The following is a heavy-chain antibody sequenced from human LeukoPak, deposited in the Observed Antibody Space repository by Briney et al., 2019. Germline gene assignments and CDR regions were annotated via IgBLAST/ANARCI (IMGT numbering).Heavy chain of an antibody. CDR2: ISSSSSTI. J-gene: IGHJ6*03. D-gene: IGHD3-10*01. CDR1: GFTFSSYS. V-gene: IGHV3-48*01. Sequence: GGSLRLSCAASGFTFSSYSMNWVRQAPGKGLEWVSYISSSSSTIYYADSVKGRFTISRDNSKNTLYLQMNSLRAEDTAIYYCARVLYYYASVSYNYYMDVWGKGTTVTISS. CDR3: ARVLYYYASVSYNYYMDV.